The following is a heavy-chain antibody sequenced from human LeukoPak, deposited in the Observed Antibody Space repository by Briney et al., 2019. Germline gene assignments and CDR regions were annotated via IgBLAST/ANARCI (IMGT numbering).Heavy chain of an antibody. CDR1: GITLSDYG. Sequence: GGSLRLSCAVSGITLSDYGMSWVRQAPGKGLEWVAGISDSGGSTNYADSVKGRFTISRDNPKNTLYLQMNSLRAEDTAVYFCAKRGVVIRVILVGFHKEAYYFESWGQGVLVTVSS. V-gene: IGHV3-23*01. CDR2: ISDSGGST. J-gene: IGHJ4*02. CDR3: AKRGVVIRVILVGFHKEAYYFES. D-gene: IGHD3/OR15-3a*01.